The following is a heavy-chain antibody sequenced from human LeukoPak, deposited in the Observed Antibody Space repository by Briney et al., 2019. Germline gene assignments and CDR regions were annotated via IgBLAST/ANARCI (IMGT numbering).Heavy chain of an antibody. Sequence: ASETLSLTCTVSGGSISSYYWSWIRQPAGKGLEWIGRIYTSGSTNYNPSLKSRVTMSVDTSKTQFSLKLSSVTAADTAVYYCAVNGHDAFDIWGQGTMVTVSS. J-gene: IGHJ3*02. V-gene: IGHV4-4*07. CDR1: GGSISSYY. CDR3: AVNGHDAFDI. CDR2: IYTSGST.